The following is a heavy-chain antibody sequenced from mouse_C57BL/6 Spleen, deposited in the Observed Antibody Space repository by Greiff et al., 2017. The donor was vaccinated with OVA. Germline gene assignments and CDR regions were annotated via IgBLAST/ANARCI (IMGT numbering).Heavy chain of an antibody. D-gene: IGHD1-1*01. J-gene: IGHJ4*01. Sequence: EVKLQESGPGLVKPSQSLSLTCSVTGYSITSGYYWNWIRQFPGNKLEWMGYISYDGSNNYNPSLKNRISITRDTSKNQFFLKLNSVTTEDTATYYCARRGDYGSSPFYAMDYWGQGTSVTVSS. CDR2: ISYDGSN. CDR3: ARRGDYGSSPFYAMDY. V-gene: IGHV3-6*01. CDR1: GYSITSGYY.